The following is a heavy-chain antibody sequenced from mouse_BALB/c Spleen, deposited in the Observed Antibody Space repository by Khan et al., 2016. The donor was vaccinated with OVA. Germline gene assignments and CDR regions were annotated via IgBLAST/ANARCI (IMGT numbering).Heavy chain of an antibody. J-gene: IGHJ2*01. CDR2: IGYSGSI. V-gene: IGHV3-2*02. CDR1: GYSITSDYA. D-gene: IGHD1-1*01. Sequence: EVQLVETGPGLVKPSQSLSLTCTVTGYSITSDYAWNWIRQFPGNKLGWMGYIGYSGSITYNPSLKSRISITRDTSKNQFFLQLNSVTTEDTATYYCARGKLLLRYPDYFDYWGQGTTLTVSS. CDR3: ARGKLLLRYPDYFDY.